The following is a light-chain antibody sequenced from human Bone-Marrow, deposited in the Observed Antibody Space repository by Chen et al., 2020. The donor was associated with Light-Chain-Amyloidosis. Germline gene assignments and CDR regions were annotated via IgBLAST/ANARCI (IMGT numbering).Light chain of an antibody. J-gene: IGKJ4*01. CDR2: GSS. V-gene: IGKV3-20*01. CDR3: QQYGTSPLT. CDR1: QTISSNY. Sequence: EIVLTQSPGTLSLSPGEVANISCRASQTISSNYLTWYQQKFGQAPRLLIYGSSSRATGIPDRFTGSGSGTDFTLTINRLEPEDFAMYYCQQYGTSPLTFGGGTKVEIK.